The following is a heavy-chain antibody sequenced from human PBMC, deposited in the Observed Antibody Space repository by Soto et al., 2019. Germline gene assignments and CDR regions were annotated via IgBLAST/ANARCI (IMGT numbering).Heavy chain of an antibody. J-gene: IGHJ1*01. D-gene: IGHD3-10*01. CDR3: ARGYYGSEGTEYFQH. V-gene: IGHV3-74*03. CDR1: GFPFSSYW. CDR2: SNSDASST. Sequence: EVQLVESGGGLVQPGGSLILSCTASGFPFSSYWMHWVRQAPGKGLVWISRSNSDASSTTYADSVKGRFTISRDNAESTLFLQMNSLRVDDTAVYYCARGYYGSEGTEYFQHWGRGTLVTVSS.